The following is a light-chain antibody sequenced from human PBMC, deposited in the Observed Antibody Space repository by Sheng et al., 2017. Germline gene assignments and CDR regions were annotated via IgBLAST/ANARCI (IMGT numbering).Light chain of an antibody. Sequence: EIVLTQSPGTLSLSPGERATLSCRASQSVTNNFLAWYQQKPGQAPRLLIYAASTRATGIPARFSGGGSGTEFTLTISSLQSEDFAVYYCQQYHKWPLPFGGGTKVEIK. V-gene: IGKV3-15*01. CDR3: QQYHKWPLP. J-gene: IGKJ4*01. CDR1: QSVTNN. CDR2: AAS.